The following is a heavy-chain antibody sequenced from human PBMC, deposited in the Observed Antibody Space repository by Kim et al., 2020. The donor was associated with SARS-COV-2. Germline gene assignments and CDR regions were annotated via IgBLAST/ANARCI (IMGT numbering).Heavy chain of an antibody. CDR3: AKVDDSSGYYVPANFDY. CDR2: ISGSGGST. D-gene: IGHD3-22*01. J-gene: IGHJ4*02. V-gene: IGHV3-23*01. CDR1: GFTFSSYA. Sequence: GGSLRLSCAASGFTFSSYAMSWVRQAPGKGLEWVSAISGSGGSTYYADSVKGRFTISRDNSKNTLYLQMNSLRAEDTAVYYCAKVDDSSGYYVPANFDYWGQGTLVTVSS.